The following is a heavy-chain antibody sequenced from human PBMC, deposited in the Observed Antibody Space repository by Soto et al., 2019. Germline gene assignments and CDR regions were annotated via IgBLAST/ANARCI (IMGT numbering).Heavy chain of an antibody. CDR1: GGSINSGDYY. J-gene: IGHJ6*02. CDR3: ARGKTAVAARDYYYYYGMDV. CDR2: IYYSGTT. V-gene: IGHV4-31*03. Sequence: QVQLQESGPGLVKPSQTLSLTCTVSGGSINSGDYYWSWIRQHPGKGLEWIGYIYYSGTTYYKPSLQSRVTISADTSKNPFSLKLTSVTAADTAVYYCARGKTAVAARDYYYYYGMDVWGQGTTVTVSS. D-gene: IGHD2-15*01.